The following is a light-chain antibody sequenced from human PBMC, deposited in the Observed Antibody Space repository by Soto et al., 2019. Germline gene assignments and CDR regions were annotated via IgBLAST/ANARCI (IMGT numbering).Light chain of an antibody. V-gene: IGKV3-20*01. CDR2: GAS. CDR3: QQSYSAPPT. J-gene: IGKJ1*01. Sequence: EIVLTQSPGTLSLSPGERATLSCRASESVSSSSLAWYQQKPGQAPRLLMHGASSRATGIPDRFSGSGSGADFTLTISSLQPEDFATYYCQQSYSAPPTFGQGTKVDIK. CDR1: ESVSSSS.